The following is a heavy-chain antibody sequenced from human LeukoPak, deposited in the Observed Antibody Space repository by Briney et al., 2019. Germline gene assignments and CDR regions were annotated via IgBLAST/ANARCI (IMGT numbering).Heavy chain of an antibody. CDR1: GFTFSSYS. Sequence: GGSLRLSCAASGFTFSSYSVNWVRQAPGKGLEWVGRIKSKTDGGTTDYAAPVKGRFTISRDDSKNTLYLQMNSLKTEDTAVYYCTPETYLNWFDPWGQGTLVTVSS. V-gene: IGHV3-15*01. D-gene: IGHD2-2*01. CDR3: TPETYLNWFDP. J-gene: IGHJ5*02. CDR2: IKSKTDGGTT.